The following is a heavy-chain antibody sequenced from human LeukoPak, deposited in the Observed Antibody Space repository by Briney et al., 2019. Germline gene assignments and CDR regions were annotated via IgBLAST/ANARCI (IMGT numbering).Heavy chain of an antibody. CDR1: GGSISSYY. J-gene: IGHJ4*02. Sequence: PSETLSLTCTVSGGSISSYYWSWIRQPPGKGLEWIGYIYYSGSTNYNPSLKSRVTISVDTSKNQFSLKLSSVTAADTAVYYCARVIRGWELGFYFDYWGQGTLVTVSS. D-gene: IGHD1-26*01. CDR3: ARVIRGWELGFYFDY. V-gene: IGHV4-59*12. CDR2: IYYSGST.